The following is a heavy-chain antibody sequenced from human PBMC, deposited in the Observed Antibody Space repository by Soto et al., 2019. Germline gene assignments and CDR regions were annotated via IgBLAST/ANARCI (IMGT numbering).Heavy chain of an antibody. V-gene: IGHV3-23*01. CDR1: GFGFGNYA. J-gene: IGHJ5*02. Sequence: PGGSLRLSCAASGFGFGNYAMSWVRQTPGKGLEWVSSISGSGGHIYYTGSAKGRFTISRDNSKNTLYLQMNSLRADDTAVYYCAKGDNFDFWGTFNSSDPWGQGTLVTVSS. CDR3: AKGDNFDFWGTFNSSDP. CDR2: ISGSGGHI. D-gene: IGHD3-3*01.